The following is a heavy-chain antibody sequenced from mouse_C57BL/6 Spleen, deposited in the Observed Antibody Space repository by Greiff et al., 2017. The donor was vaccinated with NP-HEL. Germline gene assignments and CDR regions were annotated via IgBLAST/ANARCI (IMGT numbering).Heavy chain of an antibody. V-gene: IGHV1-52*01. J-gene: IGHJ2*01. D-gene: IGHD1-1*01. CDR2: IDPSDSET. CDR1: GYTFTSYW. Sequence: QVQLQQPGAELVRPGSSVKLSCKASGYTFTSYWMHWVKQRPIQGLEWIGKIDPSDSETHYNQKFKDKATLTVDKSSSTAYMQLSSLTSEDSAIYYCARSDYGSSWYYFDYWGQGTTLTVSS. CDR3: ARSDYGSSWYYFDY.